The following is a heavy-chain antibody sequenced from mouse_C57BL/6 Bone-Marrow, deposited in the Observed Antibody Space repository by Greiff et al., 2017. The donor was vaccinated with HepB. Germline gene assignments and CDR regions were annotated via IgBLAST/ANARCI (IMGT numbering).Heavy chain of an antibody. CDR2: ISSGSSTI. V-gene: IGHV5-17*01. Sequence: EVQVVESGGGLVKPGGSLKLSCAASGFTFSDYGMHWVRQAPEKGLEWVAYISSGSSTIYYADTVKGRFTISRDNAKNTLFLQMTSLRSEDTAMYYCARGYYNYFDYWGQGTTLTVSS. J-gene: IGHJ2*01. D-gene: IGHD1-1*01. CDR3: ARGYYNYFDY. CDR1: GFTFSDYG.